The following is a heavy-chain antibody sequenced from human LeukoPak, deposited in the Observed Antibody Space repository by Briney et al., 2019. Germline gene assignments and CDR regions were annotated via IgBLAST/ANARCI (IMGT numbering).Heavy chain of an antibody. V-gene: IGHV4-38-2*02. CDR3: AKFATVTVPNWLDF. CDR1: GYSISSGYY. D-gene: IGHD4-11*01. CDR2: IYHSGST. Sequence: PSETLSLTCTVSGYSISSGYYWGWIRQPPGKGLEWIGSIYHSGSTYYNPSLKSRVTISVDTSKNQSSLKLSSVTAADTAIYYCAKFATVTVPNWLDFWGQGILVTVSS. J-gene: IGHJ5*01.